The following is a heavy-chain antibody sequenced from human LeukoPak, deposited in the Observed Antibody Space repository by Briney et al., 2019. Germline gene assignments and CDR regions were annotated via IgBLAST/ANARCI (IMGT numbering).Heavy chain of an antibody. CDR3: ARAVLMETTLFIGD. Sequence: SETLSLTCDVSGDTMNHHYWSWIRQPPGKGLECVGYIHSSGRTNQNPSLKSRVTLSVDTSKNQFSLTLNSVTAADTAVYFCARAVLMETTLFIGDWGQGTLVTVSS. CDR2: IHSSGRT. CDR1: GDTMNHHY. V-gene: IGHV4-59*11. J-gene: IGHJ4*02. D-gene: IGHD2-8*01.